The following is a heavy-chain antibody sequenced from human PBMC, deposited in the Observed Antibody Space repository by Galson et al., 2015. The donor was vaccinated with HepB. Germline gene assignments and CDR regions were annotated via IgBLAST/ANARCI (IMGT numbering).Heavy chain of an antibody. J-gene: IGHJ4*02. D-gene: IGHD2-2*01. Sequence: SLRLSCAASGFTFSSYAMHWVRQAPGKGLEYVSAISNNGGSTYYADSVKGRFTISRDNSKNTLYLQMSSLRAEDTAVYYCVNPGSSTSPYTIQADPQVVAGIDSWGQGTLVTVSS. CDR3: VNPGSSTSPYTIQADPQVVAGIDS. CDR2: ISNNGGST. CDR1: GFTFSSYA. V-gene: IGHV3-64D*06.